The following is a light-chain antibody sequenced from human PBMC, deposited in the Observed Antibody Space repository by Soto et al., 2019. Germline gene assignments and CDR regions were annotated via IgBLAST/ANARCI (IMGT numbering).Light chain of an antibody. Sequence: QSVLTQPASVSGSPGQSITTSCTGTSGDIGSYNRVSWYQQHPGKAPKLIIYEVTDRPSGVSNRFSGSKSGNTASLTISGLQAEDEAEYYCSSYTNINTRACVFGTGTKVTVL. V-gene: IGLV2-14*01. CDR1: SGDIGSYNR. CDR3: SSYTNINTRACV. CDR2: EVT. J-gene: IGLJ1*01.